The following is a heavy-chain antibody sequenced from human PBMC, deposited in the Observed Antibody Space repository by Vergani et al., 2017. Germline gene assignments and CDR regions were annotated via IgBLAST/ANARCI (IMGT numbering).Heavy chain of an antibody. V-gene: IGHV4-34*01. Sequence: QVQLQQWGAGLLKPSETLSLTCAVYGGSFSGYYWSWIRQPPGXGLEWIGEINHSGSTNYNPSLKSRVTISVDTSKNQFSLKLSSVTAADTDVYYCARGGDVLRYFDWATSLGWFDPWGQGTLVTVSS. CDR3: ARGGDVLRYFDWATSLGWFDP. D-gene: IGHD3-9*01. CDR2: INHSGST. CDR1: GGSFSGYY. J-gene: IGHJ5*02.